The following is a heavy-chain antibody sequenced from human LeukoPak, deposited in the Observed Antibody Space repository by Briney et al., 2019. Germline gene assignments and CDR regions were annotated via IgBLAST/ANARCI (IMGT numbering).Heavy chain of an antibody. CDR2: INPNSGGT. V-gene: IGHV1-2*04. Sequence: ASVKVSCKASGYTFTGYYMHWVRQAPGQGLEWMGWINPNSGGTNYAQKFQGWVTMTRDTSISTAYMELSRLRSDDTAVYYCARGVGNYGRTPGFDPWGQGTLVTVSS. J-gene: IGHJ5*02. CDR1: GYTFTGYY. D-gene: IGHD4-23*01. CDR3: ARGVGNYGRTPGFDP.